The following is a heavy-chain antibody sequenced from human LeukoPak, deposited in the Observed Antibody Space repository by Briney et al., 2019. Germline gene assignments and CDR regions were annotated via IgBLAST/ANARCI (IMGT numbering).Heavy chain of an antibody. D-gene: IGHD3-10*01. J-gene: IGHJ4*02. Sequence: SETLSLTCTVSGGSISSYYWSWIRQSAGKGLEWIGHIYSSGSTNYNPSLKTRVTMSVDTSKNQFSLKLISVTAADTAVCYCARALMYYYGSGSYVNFDYWGQGTLVTVSS. CDR3: ARALMYYYGSGSYVNFDY. CDR2: IYSSGST. V-gene: IGHV4-4*07. CDR1: GGSISSYY.